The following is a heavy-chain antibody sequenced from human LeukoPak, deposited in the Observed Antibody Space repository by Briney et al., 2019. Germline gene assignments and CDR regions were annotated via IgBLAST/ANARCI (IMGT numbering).Heavy chain of an antibody. CDR2: ITSSSTYI. Sequence: KPGGSLRLSCAASGFTFSSYNMNWVRQAPGKGLEWVSSITSSSTYIYYADSVKGRFTISRDNAKNSLYLQMNSLRAEDTAVYYCASPYNSRWYELCYWGQGTLVTVSS. D-gene: IGHD6-13*01. J-gene: IGHJ4*02. CDR3: ASPYNSRWYELCY. V-gene: IGHV3-21*01. CDR1: GFTFSSYN.